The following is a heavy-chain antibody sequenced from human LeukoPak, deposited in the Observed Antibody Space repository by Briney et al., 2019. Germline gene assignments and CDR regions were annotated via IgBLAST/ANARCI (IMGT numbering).Heavy chain of an antibody. CDR2: LSASGGTT. Sequence: GGSLRLSCAASGFTFSSYAMRWVRQAPGKGLEWVSALSASGGTTYYADSVKGRFTISRDNSKNTLYLQMSSLRAEDTAVYYCAKEPREYCSSTSCPNWIDPWGQGTLVTVSS. CDR1: GFTFSSYA. V-gene: IGHV3-23*01. D-gene: IGHD2-2*01. CDR3: AKEPREYCSSTSCPNWIDP. J-gene: IGHJ5*02.